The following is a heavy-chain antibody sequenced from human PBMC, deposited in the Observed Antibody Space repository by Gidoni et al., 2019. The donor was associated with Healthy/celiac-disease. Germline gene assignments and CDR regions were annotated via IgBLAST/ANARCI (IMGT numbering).Heavy chain of an antibody. CDR3: ARRTTYYFDY. D-gene: IGHD1-7*01. Sequence: QVQLVESGGGVVQPGRSLRLSCAASGFTFSSYGMHWVRQVPGKGLEWVAVIWYDGSNKYYADSVKGRFTISRDNSKNTLYLQMNSLRAEDTAVYYCARRTTYYFDYWGQGTLVTVSS. CDR2: IWYDGSNK. J-gene: IGHJ4*02. CDR1: GFTFSSYG. V-gene: IGHV3-33*01.